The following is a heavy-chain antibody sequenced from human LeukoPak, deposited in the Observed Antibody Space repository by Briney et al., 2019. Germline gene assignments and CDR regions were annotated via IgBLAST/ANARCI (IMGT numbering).Heavy chain of an antibody. Sequence: GASVKVSCKASGYTFTSYGISWVRQAPGQGLEWMGWISAYNGNTNYAQKLQGRVTMTTDTSTSTAYMELRSLRSDDTAVYYSARVSFDSSENWFDPWGQGTLVTVSS. J-gene: IGHJ5*02. CDR1: GYTFTSYG. V-gene: IGHV1-18*01. CDR2: ISAYNGNT. D-gene: IGHD6-25*01. CDR3: ARVSFDSSENWFDP.